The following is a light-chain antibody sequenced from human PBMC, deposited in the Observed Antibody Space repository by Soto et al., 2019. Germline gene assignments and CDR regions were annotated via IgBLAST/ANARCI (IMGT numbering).Light chain of an antibody. Sequence: GLTQSPATLSVSPGVRATLSCRASQRVXSNFAWYEGKPGQAPRILIYXASTRAAGIPAMFSGSGSGTDFTITITSLQSEDLGVYYCHQHNNWWTFGQGTKVDIK. CDR1: QRVXSN. CDR3: HQHNNWWT. CDR2: XAS. J-gene: IGKJ1*01. V-gene: IGKV3-15*01.